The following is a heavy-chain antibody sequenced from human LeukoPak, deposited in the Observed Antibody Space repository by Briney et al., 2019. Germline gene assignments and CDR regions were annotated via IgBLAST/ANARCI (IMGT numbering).Heavy chain of an antibody. CDR3: AQDFVVVPRNVNYFDY. CDR2: ISGSGDNT. J-gene: IGHJ4*02. CDR1: GFSFSNYA. D-gene: IGHD2-21*01. V-gene: IGHV3-23*01. Sequence: KAGGSLRLSCAASGFSFSNYAMSWVRQAPGRGLEWVSGISGSGDNTYYADSVKGRFTVSRDNFKNTLYVQMKSLRAEDTAVYYCAQDFVVVPRNVNYFDYWGQGTLVTVSS.